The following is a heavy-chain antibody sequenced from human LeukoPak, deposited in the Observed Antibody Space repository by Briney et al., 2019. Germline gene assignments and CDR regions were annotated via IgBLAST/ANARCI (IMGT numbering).Heavy chain of an antibody. CDR1: GGSISSYY. D-gene: IGHD3-10*01. J-gene: IGHJ6*03. CDR2: IYYSGST. Sequence: SETLSLTCTVSGGSISSYYWSWLRQPPGKGLEWIGYIYYSGSTNYNPSLKSRVTISVDTSKNQFSLKLSSVTAADTAVYCCARLGVVGGSNSYYHYMDVWGKGTTVTVSS. CDR3: ARLGVVGGSNSYYHYMDV. V-gene: IGHV4-59*01.